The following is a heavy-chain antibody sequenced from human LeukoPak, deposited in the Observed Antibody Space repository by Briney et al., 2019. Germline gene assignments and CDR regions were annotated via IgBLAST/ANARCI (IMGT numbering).Heavy chain of an antibody. D-gene: IGHD1-26*01. Sequence: ASVTVSCKASGYTFTSYYMHWVRQAPGQGLEWVGIINPSGDPTTYAQTFQGRVTMTRDMSTSTDYMELSSLRSDDTAIYYCARDNSLGDNAWWFDPWGQGTLVTVSS. CDR3: ARDNSLGDNAWWFDP. V-gene: IGHV1-46*01. CDR1: GYTFTSYY. CDR2: INPSGDPT. J-gene: IGHJ5*02.